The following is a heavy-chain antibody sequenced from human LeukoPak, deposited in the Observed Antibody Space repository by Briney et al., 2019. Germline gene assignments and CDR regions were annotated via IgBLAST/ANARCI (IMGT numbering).Heavy chain of an antibody. J-gene: IGHJ4*02. Sequence: GASVKVSCKASGYTFTGYYMHWVRQAPGQGLEWMGWINPNSGGTNYAQKFQGRVTMTGDTSISTAYMELSRLRSDDTAVYHCASTSPSPGHSTYRLSIDYWGQGTLVTVSS. V-gene: IGHV1-2*02. CDR2: INPNSGGT. CDR1: GYTFTGYY. CDR3: ASTSPSPGHSTYRLSIDY. D-gene: IGHD3-16*02.